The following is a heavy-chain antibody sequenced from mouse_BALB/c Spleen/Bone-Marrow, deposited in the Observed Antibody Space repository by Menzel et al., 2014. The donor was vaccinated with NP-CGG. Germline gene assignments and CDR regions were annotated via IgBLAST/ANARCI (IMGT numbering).Heavy chain of an antibody. CDR2: INPINGDT. CDR1: GYTFTDYY. V-gene: IGHV1-26*01. D-gene: IGHD2-14*01. CDR3: AMGVRLYWYFDV. J-gene: IGHJ1*01. Sequence: VQLQQPGPELVKPGASVKMSCKASGYTFTDYYMKWVKQSHGESLEWIGDINPINGDTFYNQKFKGKATLTVDKSSSTAYVQLDSLTSEDSAVYYCAMGVRLYWYFDVWGAGTTVTVSS.